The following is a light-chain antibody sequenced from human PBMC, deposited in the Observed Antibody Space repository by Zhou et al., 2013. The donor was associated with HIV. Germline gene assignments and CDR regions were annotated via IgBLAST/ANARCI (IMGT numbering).Light chain of an antibody. CDR1: QSISTW. J-gene: IGKJ2*01. Sequence: DIQMTQSPATLSASVGDRVTITCRASQSISTWLAWYQQKPGKAPNLLIYKASSLESGVPSRFSGSGSGTDFTLTISSLQPDDFGTYYCQQCNSYPYTFGQGTKLEIK. CDR3: QQCNSYPYT. V-gene: IGKV1-5*03. CDR2: KAS.